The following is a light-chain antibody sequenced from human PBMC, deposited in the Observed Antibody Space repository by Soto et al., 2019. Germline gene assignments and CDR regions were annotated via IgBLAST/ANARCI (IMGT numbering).Light chain of an antibody. V-gene: IGKV3-11*01. CDR1: QSISSH. J-gene: IGKJ4*01. CDR2: DAS. CDR3: QQRPNWPLT. Sequence: EIVLTQSPATLSLSPGERATLSCRASQSISSHLAWYQQKPGQAPRLLIYDASNRATGIPVRFSGSGSGTDFTLTINSLEPEAFAVYYWQQRPNWPLTFGGGTKVENK.